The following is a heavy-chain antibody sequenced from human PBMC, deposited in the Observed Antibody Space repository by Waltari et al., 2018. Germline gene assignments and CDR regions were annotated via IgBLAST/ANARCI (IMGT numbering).Heavy chain of an antibody. D-gene: IGHD3-3*01. CDR1: GYTFTSSA. J-gene: IGHJ4*02. CDR2: INAGNGNT. Sequence: QVQLVQSGAEVKKPGASVKVSCKASGYTFTSSAMHWVRQAPGQRLEWMGWINAGNGNTKYSQEFQGRVTITRDTSASTAYMELSSLRSEDMAVYYCARGRITIFGVVTYFDYWGQGTLVTVSS. CDR3: ARGRITIFGVVTYFDY. V-gene: IGHV1-3*03.